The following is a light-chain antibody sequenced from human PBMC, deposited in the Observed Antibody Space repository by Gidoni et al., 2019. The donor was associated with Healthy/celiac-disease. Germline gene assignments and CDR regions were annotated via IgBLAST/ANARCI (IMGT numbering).Light chain of an antibody. Sequence: ELVLTQSPATLSLSPGESATLSCRASQSVSSYLAWYQQKPGQAPTLLIYDASNRATGIPARFSGSGSGTDFTPTISSLEPEDFAVYYCQQRSNWPPGLTFGGGTKVEIK. CDR3: QQRSNWPPGLT. CDR2: DAS. V-gene: IGKV3-11*01. CDR1: QSVSSY. J-gene: IGKJ4*01.